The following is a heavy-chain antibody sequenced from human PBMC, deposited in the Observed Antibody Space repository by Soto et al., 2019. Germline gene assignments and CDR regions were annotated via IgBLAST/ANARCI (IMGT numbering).Heavy chain of an antibody. CDR1: GYSFTSYW. D-gene: IGHD4-4*01. CDR2: IYPGDSDT. Sequence: GESLKISCKGSGYSFTSYWIGWVRQMPGKGLEWMGIIYPGDSDTRYSPSFQGQVTISADKSISTAYLQWGSLKASDTAMYYCASSHDYSNYYYGMDVWGQGTTVTVSS. CDR3: ASSHDYSNYYYGMDV. V-gene: IGHV5-51*01. J-gene: IGHJ6*02.